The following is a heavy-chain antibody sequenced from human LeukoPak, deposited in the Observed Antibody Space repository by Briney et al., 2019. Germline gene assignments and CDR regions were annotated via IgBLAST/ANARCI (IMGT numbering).Heavy chain of an antibody. V-gene: IGHV3-64D*06. CDR1: ELTFRNYV. D-gene: IGHD1-26*01. J-gene: IGHJ3*01. CDR2: ISSNGDST. CDR3: VKGGIVGATVATFDV. Sequence: GGSLRLSCSASELTFRNYVMHWVRQAPGKGLEYVSAISSNGDSTNYADSVRGRFTISRDNFKNTLYLQMSGLRAEDTAVYYCVKGGIVGATVATFDVWGQGTKVTVSS.